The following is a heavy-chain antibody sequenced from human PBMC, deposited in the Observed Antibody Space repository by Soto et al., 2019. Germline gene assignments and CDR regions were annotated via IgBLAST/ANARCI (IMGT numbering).Heavy chain of an antibody. V-gene: IGHV4-39*01. J-gene: IGHJ5*02. CDR3: ARRLKWAFGGVIEYNWFDP. CDR1: GGSISSSSYY. Sequence: SETLSLTCTVSGGSISSSSYYWGWIRQPPGKGLEWIGSIYYSGSTYYNPSLKSRVTISVDTSKNQFSLKLSSVTAADTAVYYCARRLKWAFGGVIEYNWFDPWGQGTLVTVSS. D-gene: IGHD3-16*01. CDR2: IYYSGST.